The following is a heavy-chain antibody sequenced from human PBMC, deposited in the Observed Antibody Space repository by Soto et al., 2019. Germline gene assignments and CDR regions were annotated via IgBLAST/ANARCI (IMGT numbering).Heavy chain of an antibody. V-gene: IGHV3-64D*06. CDR3: VQGDLLLWYYFDA. Sequence: PGGSLRLSCSVSGFTFSNYAMHWVRQAPGKGLEYVSGITSDGDSTWHADSVKDRFTISRDNSKNTLFLQMSSLRVEDTAIYYCVQGDLLLWYYFDAWGPGTLVTV. J-gene: IGHJ4*01. CDR1: GFTFSNYA. CDR2: ITSDGDST. D-gene: IGHD5-18*01.